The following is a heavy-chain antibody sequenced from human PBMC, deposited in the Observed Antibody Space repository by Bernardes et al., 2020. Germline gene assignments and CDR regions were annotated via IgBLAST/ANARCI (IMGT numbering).Heavy chain of an antibody. CDR2: IYSGGST. CDR1: GFTVSSNY. J-gene: IGHJ6*02. D-gene: IGHD3-22*01. CDR3: ARDYPYYYDSSGYYYYYYYGMDV. V-gene: IGHV3-53*01. Sequence: GGSLRLSCAASGFTVSSNYMSWVRQAPGKGLEWVSVIYSGGSTYYADSVKGRFTISRDNSKNTLYLQMNSLRAEDTAVYYCARDYPYYYDSSGYYYYYYYGMDVWGQGTTVTVSS.